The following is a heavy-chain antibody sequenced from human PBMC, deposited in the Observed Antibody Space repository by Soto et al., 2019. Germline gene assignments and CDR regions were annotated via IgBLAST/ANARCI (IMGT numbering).Heavy chain of an antibody. CDR1: GYTFTSYA. CDR3: ARQDSSGYYLDY. D-gene: IGHD3-22*01. V-gene: IGHV1-3*01. J-gene: IGHJ4*02. CDR2: INAGNGNT. Sequence: ASVKVSCKASGYTFTSYAMHWVRQAPGQRLEWMGWINAGNGNTKYSQKFQGRVTITRDTSASTAYMELSSLRSEDTAVYYCARQDSSGYYLDYWGQGTLVTVSS.